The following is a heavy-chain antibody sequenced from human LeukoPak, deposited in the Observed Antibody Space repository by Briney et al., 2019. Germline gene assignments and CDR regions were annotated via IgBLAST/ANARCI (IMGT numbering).Heavy chain of an antibody. V-gene: IGHV3-7*04. Sequence: PGKSLRLSCAASGFTFSSYWMTWVRQAPGKGLEWVANIKQDGSEKYYVDSVKGRFTISRDNSKNTLYLQMNSLRADDTAVYYCAKGARGDTVTSIVGLNWFDPWGQGTLVTVSS. CDR3: AKGARGDTVTSIVGLNWFDP. CDR2: IKQDGSEK. J-gene: IGHJ5*02. CDR1: GFTFSSYW. D-gene: IGHD4-17*01.